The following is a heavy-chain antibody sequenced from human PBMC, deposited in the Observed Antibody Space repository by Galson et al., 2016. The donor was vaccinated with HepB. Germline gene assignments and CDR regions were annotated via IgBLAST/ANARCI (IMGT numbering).Heavy chain of an antibody. CDR3: AKERGRRLTMVRGVLDPFDI. Sequence: SLRLSCAGSGFILSTYAMNWVRQAPGKGLEWVSSIRGSGGGIDYADSVQGRFTISRDNSKNTLYLQMSSLRAEDTAVYYCAKERGRRLTMVRGVLDPFDIWGQGTLVTVSS. D-gene: IGHD3-10*01. V-gene: IGHV3-23*01. CDR2: IRGSGGGI. CDR1: GFILSTYA. J-gene: IGHJ3*02.